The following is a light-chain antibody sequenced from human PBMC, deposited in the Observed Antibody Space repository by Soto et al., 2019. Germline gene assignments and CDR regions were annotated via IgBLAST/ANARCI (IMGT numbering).Light chain of an antibody. CDR2: DVN. V-gene: IGLV2-14*03. Sequence: QSALTQPASVSGSPGQSITISCTGTSSDVGGYNFVSWYQQHPGKVPKLMIFDVNRRPSGVSDRFSGSKSGNTASLTISGLQAEDVGDYYCCSYTSSSPHVFGSGTKVTVL. CDR1: SSDVGGYNF. CDR3: CSYTSSSPHV. J-gene: IGLJ1*01.